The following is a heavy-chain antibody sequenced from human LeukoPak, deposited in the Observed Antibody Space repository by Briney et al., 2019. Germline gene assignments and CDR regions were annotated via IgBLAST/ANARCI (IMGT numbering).Heavy chain of an antibody. D-gene: IGHD3-3*01. Sequence: GGSLRVSCAAPGFTFSSYSMNWVRQAPGKGLEWVSYISSSSSTIYYADSVKGRFTISRDNAKNSLYLQMNSLRAEDTAVYYCARGIFGVVITLMDVWGKGTTVTVSS. CDR3: ARGIFGVVITLMDV. CDR1: GFTFSSYS. CDR2: ISSSSSTI. J-gene: IGHJ6*04. V-gene: IGHV3-48*04.